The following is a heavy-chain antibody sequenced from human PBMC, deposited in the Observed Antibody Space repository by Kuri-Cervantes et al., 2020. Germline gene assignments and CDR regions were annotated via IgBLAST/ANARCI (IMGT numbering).Heavy chain of an antibody. CDR3: ARVLGPWGYYYGMDV. CDR2: IYTSGST. Sequence: SETLSFTCTASGGPISSYYWSWIRQPAGKGLEWIGRIYTSGSTNYNPSLKSRVTISVDTSKNQFSLQLNSVTPEDTAVYYCARVLGPWGYYYGMDVWGQGTTVAVSS. V-gene: IGHV4-4*07. CDR1: GGPISSYY. J-gene: IGHJ6*02. D-gene: IGHD3-16*01.